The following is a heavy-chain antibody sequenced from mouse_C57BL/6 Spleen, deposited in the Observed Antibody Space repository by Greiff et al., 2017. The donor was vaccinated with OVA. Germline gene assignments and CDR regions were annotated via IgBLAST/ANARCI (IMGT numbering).Heavy chain of an antibody. CDR1: GFTFSSYA. CDR3: ARRSSNYWYCDV. J-gene: IGHJ1*03. CDR2: ISDGGSYT. D-gene: IGHD2-5*01. V-gene: IGHV5-4*03. Sequence: EVMLVESGGGLVKPGGSLKLSCAASGFTFSSYAMSWVRQTPEKRLEWVATISDGGSYTYYPDNVKGRFTISRDNAKNNLYLQMSHLKSEDTAMYYCARRSSNYWYCDVWGTGTTVTVSS.